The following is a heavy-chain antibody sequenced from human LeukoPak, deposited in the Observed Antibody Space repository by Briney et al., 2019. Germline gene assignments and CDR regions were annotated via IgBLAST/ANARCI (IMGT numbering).Heavy chain of an antibody. CDR1: GFTFSRYW. CDR3: ARDGKSYYDFWSGYYEPPYNWFDP. CDR2: ITTDGSST. V-gene: IGHV3-74*01. Sequence: QPGGSLRLSCADSGFTFSRYWMHWVRQAPGKGLVWVSHITTDGSSTSYADSVKGRFTISRDNAKNTLYLQMNSLRAEDTAVYYCARDGKSYYDFWSGYYEPPYNWFDPWGQGTLVTVSS. J-gene: IGHJ5*02. D-gene: IGHD3-3*01.